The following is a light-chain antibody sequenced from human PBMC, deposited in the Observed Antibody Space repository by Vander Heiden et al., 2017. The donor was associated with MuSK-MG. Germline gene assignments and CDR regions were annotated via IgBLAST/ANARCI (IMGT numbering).Light chain of an antibody. CDR2: AAS. Sequence: DIQLTQSPSFLSASVGDRVTITCRASQGINSYLAWYQQTPGKAPKLLIYAASTLQSGVPSRFSGSGSGTEFTLTVSSMQPEDFATYYCQQFNSFPPTFGPGTKVDIK. CDR1: QGINSY. CDR3: QQFNSFPPT. V-gene: IGKV1-9*01. J-gene: IGKJ3*01.